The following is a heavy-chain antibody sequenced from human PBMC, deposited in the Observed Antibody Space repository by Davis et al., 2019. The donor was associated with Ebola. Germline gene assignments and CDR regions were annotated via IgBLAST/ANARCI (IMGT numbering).Heavy chain of an antibody. CDR1: GYTFTGYY. J-gene: IGHJ5*02. D-gene: IGHD4-11*01. CDR3: ARGRTSNSNNWFDP. CDR2: VNCRSGVT. V-gene: IGHV1-2*06. Sequence: ASVKVSCKASGYTFTGYYMHWVRQAPGQGLEWMGRVNCRSGVTDRAQNFQGRVTMTRDTSISTAYMELRRLTSDDTAIYYCARGRTSNSNNWFDPWGQGTLVTVSS.